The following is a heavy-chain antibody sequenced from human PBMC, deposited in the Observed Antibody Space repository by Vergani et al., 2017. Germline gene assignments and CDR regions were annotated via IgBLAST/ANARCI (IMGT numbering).Heavy chain of an antibody. D-gene: IGHD6-6*01. J-gene: IGHJ4*02. V-gene: IGHV3-11*01. CDR2: ISRSGSTI. Sequence: QVQLVESGGGLVKPGGSLRLSCAASGFTFSDYYMSWIRQAPGKGLEWVSYISRSGSTIYYADSVKGRFTISRDNAKNSLYLQMNSLRAEDTAVYYCARRRKEYSSSSSYRYFDYWGQGTLVTVSS. CDR1: GFTFSDYY. CDR3: ARRRKEYSSSSSYRYFDY.